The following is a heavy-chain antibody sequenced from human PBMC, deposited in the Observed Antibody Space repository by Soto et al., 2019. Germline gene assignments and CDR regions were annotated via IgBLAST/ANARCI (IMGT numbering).Heavy chain of an antibody. CDR2: ISYDGSNK. CDR3: AKDRIAAAPKPYNGMDV. CDR1: GFTFSSYG. D-gene: IGHD6-13*01. V-gene: IGHV3-30*18. J-gene: IGHJ6*02. Sequence: QVQLVESGGGVVQPGRSLRLSCAASGFTFSSYGMHWVRQAPGKGLEWVAVISYDGSNKYYADSVKGRFTISRDNSKNTLYLQMNSLRAEDTAVYYCAKDRIAAAPKPYNGMDVWGQGTTVTVSS.